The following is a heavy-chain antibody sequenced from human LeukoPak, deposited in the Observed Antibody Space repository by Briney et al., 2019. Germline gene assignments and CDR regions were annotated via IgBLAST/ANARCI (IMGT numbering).Heavy chain of an antibody. CDR3: AKDSLTGTGPYYFDC. J-gene: IGHJ4*02. Sequence: PGGSLSLSRATSGFTFSSYGLYWVRPAPGKGLEGLAFIRYDGINKYYADSVKGRFTISRDNSKNTLYLQMTSLRAEDTAVYYCAKDSLTGTGPYYFDCWGQGTLVTVSS. V-gene: IGHV3-30*02. CDR2: IRYDGINK. D-gene: IGHD3-9*01. CDR1: GFTFSSYG.